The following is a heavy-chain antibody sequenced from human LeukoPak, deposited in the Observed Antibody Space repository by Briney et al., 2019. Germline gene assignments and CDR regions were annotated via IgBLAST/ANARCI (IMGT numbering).Heavy chain of an antibody. CDR2: ISSSGDST. V-gene: IGHV3-64D*08. CDR1: GFTFSSYA. Sequence: PGGSLRFSCSASGFTFSSYAMHWVRQAPGKGLEYVSAISSSGDSTYYADSVKGRFTISRDNSKNTLYLQMSSLRPEDAAVYYCVKDGMAVAGTAPLDYWGLGILVTVSS. CDR3: VKDGMAVAGTAPLDY. J-gene: IGHJ4*02. D-gene: IGHD6-19*01.